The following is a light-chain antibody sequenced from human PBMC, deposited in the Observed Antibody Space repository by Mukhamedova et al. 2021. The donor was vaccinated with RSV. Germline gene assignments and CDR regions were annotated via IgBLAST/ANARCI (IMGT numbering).Light chain of an antibody. V-gene: IGKV1-33*01. J-gene: IGKJ4*01. CDR3: LQYDSLLS. CDR2: DAS. Sequence: WYQRRVHGRAPKLLIYDASNLETGVPSRFRGSGSGTDFTFTISSLQAEDIASYYCLQYDSLLSFGGGTKVEI.